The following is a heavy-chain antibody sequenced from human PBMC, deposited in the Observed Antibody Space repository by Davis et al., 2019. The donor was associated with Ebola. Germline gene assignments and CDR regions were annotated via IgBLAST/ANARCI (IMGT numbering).Heavy chain of an antibody. Sequence: ASVKVSCKASGGTFSSYVISWVRQAPGQGLEWMGWISAYNGNTNYAQKLQGRVTMTTDTSTSTAYMELRSLRSDDTAVYYCARESYYYDSSGYSRGGFDYWGQGTLVTVSS. CDR3: ARESYYYDSSGYSRGGFDY. CDR2: ISAYNGNT. CDR1: GGTFSSYV. V-gene: IGHV1-18*01. J-gene: IGHJ4*02. D-gene: IGHD3-22*01.